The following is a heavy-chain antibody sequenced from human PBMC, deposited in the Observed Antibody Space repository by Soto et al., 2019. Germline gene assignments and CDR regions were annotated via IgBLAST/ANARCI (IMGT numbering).Heavy chain of an antibody. Sequence: QVQLVESGGGAVQPGRSLSLSCAATGFSFSSYPMHWVRQAPGKGPEWVAIISYDGRNKYYADSVKGRFTISRDTSRNTLYLQMNSLRAEDTAVYYCARDFLTYSNVWYFDHWGQGTLVTVSS. V-gene: IGHV3-30*04. D-gene: IGHD6-19*01. J-gene: IGHJ4*02. CDR1: GFSFSSYP. CDR3: ARDFLTYSNVWYFDH. CDR2: ISYDGRNK.